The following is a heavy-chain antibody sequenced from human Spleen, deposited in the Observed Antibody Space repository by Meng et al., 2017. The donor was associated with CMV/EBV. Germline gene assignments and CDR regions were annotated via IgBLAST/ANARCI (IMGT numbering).Heavy chain of an antibody. CDR1: GGTFSSYT. J-gene: IGHJ4*02. CDR3: ARESYCSSTSCYRQGNDY. CDR2: FIPMIGIA. V-gene: IGHV1-69*04. D-gene: IGHD2-2*01. Sequence: SVKVSCKASGGTFSSYTVSWVRQAPGQGLEWMGKFIPMIGIANYAQKFQGRVTITADKPTSTTYMELSGLRSEDTAVYYCARESYCSSTSCYRQGNDYWGQGTLVTVSS.